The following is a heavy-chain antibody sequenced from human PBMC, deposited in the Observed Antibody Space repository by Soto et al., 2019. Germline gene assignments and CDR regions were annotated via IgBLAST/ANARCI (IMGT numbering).Heavy chain of an antibody. CDR2: ISDSDGRT. CDR3: ARIWGSTSGYYYGMDV. D-gene: IGHD6-6*01. Sequence: EVQLLESGGGLVQPGGSLRLSCAASGFTFGTYAMAWIRQAPGKGLEWVSAISDSDGRTYHADSVKGRFTISRDNFKNTLYLQMNRLRAEDTAVYYCARIWGSTSGYYYGMDVWGQGTTVTVSS. J-gene: IGHJ6*02. V-gene: IGHV3-23*01. CDR1: GFTFGTYA.